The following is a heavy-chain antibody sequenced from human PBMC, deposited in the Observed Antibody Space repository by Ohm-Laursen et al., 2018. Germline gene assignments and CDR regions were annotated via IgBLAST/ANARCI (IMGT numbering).Heavy chain of an antibody. CDR2: ISGSGTLT. CDR3: AKTKLEAPYYYDNSASDS. V-gene: IGHV3-23*01. CDR1: GFTFSSYA. J-gene: IGHJ4*02. Sequence: SLRLSCAASGFTFSSYALSWVRQAPGKGLEWASTISGSGTLTFFADSVKGRFTISRDNPRNTLYLQMNSLRADDTAIYYCAKTKLEAPYYYDNSASDSWGQGTLVTVSS. D-gene: IGHD3-22*01.